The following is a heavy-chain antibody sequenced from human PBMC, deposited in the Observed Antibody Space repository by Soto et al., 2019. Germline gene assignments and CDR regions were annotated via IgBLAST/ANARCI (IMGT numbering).Heavy chain of an antibody. Sequence: GESLKISCKGSGYSFTSYWISWVRQMPGKGLEWMGRIDPSDSYTNYSPSFQGHVTISADKSISTAYLQMNSLRAEDTALYYCAKDMFPTMVRVRDAFDIWGQGTMVTVSS. CDR1: GYSFTSYW. J-gene: IGHJ3*02. D-gene: IGHD3-10*01. CDR2: IDPSDSYT. V-gene: IGHV5-10-1*01. CDR3: AKDMFPTMVRVRDAFDI.